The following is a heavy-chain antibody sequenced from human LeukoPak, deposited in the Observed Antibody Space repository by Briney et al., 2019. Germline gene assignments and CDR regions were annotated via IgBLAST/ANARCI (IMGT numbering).Heavy chain of an antibody. J-gene: IGHJ5*02. CDR2: ISSTGVST. D-gene: IGHD3-22*01. V-gene: IGHV3-64D*09. CDR3: VKDRGSSGWFDS. CDR1: GFTFSSYS. Sequence: GGSLRLSCSASGFTFSSYSMHWVRQTPGKGLEHVSTISSTGVSTYYADSMKGRFTISRDNSKDTLFLQMSSLRAEDSAVYYCVKDRGSSGWFDSWGQGTLVTVSS.